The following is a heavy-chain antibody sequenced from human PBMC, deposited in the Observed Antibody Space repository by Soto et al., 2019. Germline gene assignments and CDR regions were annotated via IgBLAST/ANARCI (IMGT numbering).Heavy chain of an antibody. V-gene: IGHV5-10-1*01. CDR1: GYSFTSYW. CDR2: IDPSDSYT. D-gene: IGHD3-10*01. Sequence: GESLKISCKGSGYSFTSYWISWVRQMPGKGLEWMGRIDPSDSYTNYSPSFQGHVTISADKSISTAYLQWSSLKASDTAMYYCARSYYYGSGDENWFDPWGQGTLVTVSS. J-gene: IGHJ5*02. CDR3: ARSYYYGSGDENWFDP.